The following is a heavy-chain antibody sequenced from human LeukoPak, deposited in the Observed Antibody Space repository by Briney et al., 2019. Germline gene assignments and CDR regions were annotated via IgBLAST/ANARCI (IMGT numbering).Heavy chain of an antibody. D-gene: IGHD1-1*01. CDR1: GYIFTPHH. CDR2: VSAANNP. Sequence: ASVKVSCKPSGYIFTPHHIHWMRQAPGQGLELLGWVSAANNPEYSQKFQGRVVITRDASATTSYLELNSLTSEDTAVYYCAMSVEMPAIPSFDYWGQGTLVTVSS. V-gene: IGHV1-3*01. J-gene: IGHJ4*02. CDR3: AMSVEMPAIPSFDY.